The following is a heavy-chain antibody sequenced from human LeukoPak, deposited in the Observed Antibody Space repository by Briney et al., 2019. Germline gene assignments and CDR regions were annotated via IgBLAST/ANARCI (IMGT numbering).Heavy chain of an antibody. V-gene: IGHV3-74*01. Sequence: PGGSLRLSCAASGFTFSNYWMDWVRQAPGKGLGWVSRINTDGSRTTYADSVKGRFTISRDNAKNTLYLQMNSLRADDTAVYFCARGLGGSYPFDCWGQGALVTVSS. J-gene: IGHJ4*02. CDR1: GFTFSNYW. D-gene: IGHD3-16*02. CDR3: ARGLGGSYPFDC. CDR2: INTDGSRT.